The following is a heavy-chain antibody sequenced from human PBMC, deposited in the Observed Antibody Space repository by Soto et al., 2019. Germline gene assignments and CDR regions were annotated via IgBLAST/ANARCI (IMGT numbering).Heavy chain of an antibody. J-gene: IGHJ6*03. CDR3: VRGYYYYYMDV. Sequence: PSETLSLTCTVSGGSISSYYWSWIRQPPGKGLEWIGYIYYSGTTNYNPSLKSRVTISVDTSKNQFSLKLSSVTAADTAVYYCVRGYYYYYMDVWGKGTTVTVSS. V-gene: IGHV4-59*01. CDR2: IYYSGTT. CDR1: GGSISSYY.